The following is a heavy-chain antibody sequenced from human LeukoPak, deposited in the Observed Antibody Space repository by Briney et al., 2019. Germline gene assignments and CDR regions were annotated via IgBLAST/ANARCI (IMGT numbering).Heavy chain of an antibody. D-gene: IGHD6-13*01. V-gene: IGHV3-48*03. Sequence: PGGSLRLPCAVSGFTFSIYEMNWVRQAPGKGLEWVSYISTSGSTIYYADSVKGRFTISRDNAKNSLYLQMNSLRAEDTAVYYCARDRAGIAAAGISHYYYGMDVWGQGTTVTVSS. CDR1: GFTFSIYE. CDR3: ARDRAGIAAAGISHYYYGMDV. CDR2: ISTSGSTI. J-gene: IGHJ6*02.